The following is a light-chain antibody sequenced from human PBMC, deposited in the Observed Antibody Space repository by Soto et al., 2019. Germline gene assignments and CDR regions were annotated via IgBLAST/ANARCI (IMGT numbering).Light chain of an antibody. CDR2: ENN. CDR3: GTWDSSLSAGV. CDR1: SSKIGKNY. V-gene: IGLV1-51*02. J-gene: IGLJ1*01. Sequence: SAVTQPPSVSAAPGQKVIISCSGSSSKIGKNYVSWYQQLPGTAPKLLIYENNKRPSGIPDRFSGSKSGTSATLGITGLQTGDEADYYCGTWDSSLSAGVFGTGTKVTVL.